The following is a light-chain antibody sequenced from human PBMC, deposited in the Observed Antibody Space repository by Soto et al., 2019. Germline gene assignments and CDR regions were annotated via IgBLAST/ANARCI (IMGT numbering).Light chain of an antibody. J-gene: IGKJ3*01. CDR1: QSISTN. CDR3: QQSYTTPLFT. Sequence: DIQMTQSPPSLSASVGDRVTITCRASQSISTNLNWYQVKPGKAPKLLIYAASSLESGVPSRFSGSGSGTDGTRTISSLQPEDFATYYCQQSYTTPLFTFGPGTKVDIK. CDR2: AAS. V-gene: IGKV1-39*01.